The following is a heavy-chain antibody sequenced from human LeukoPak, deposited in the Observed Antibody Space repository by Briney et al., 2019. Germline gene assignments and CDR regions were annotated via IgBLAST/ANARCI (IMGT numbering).Heavy chain of an antibody. Sequence: ASVKVSCKASGGTFSSYAISWVRQAPGQGLEWMGGIIPIFGTANYAQKFQGRVTITTDESTSTAYVELSSLRSEDTAVYYCARDTGYYYGSGTGWFDPWGQGTLVTVSS. CDR3: ARDTGYYYGSGTGWFDP. CDR2: IIPIFGTA. V-gene: IGHV1-69*05. J-gene: IGHJ5*02. D-gene: IGHD3-10*01. CDR1: GGTFSSYA.